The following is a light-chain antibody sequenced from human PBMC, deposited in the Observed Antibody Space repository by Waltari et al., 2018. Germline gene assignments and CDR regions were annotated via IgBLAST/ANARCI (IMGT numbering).Light chain of an antibody. Sequence: DIVMTQSPDSLAVSLGERPTINCKSSQTILHNPNNNYYLAWYQQKPGQPPKLLIYWASTRESGVPDRFSGSGSGTDFTLTISSLQAEDVAVYYCQQYDSPPWTFGQGTKVEI. V-gene: IGKV4-1*01. CDR3: QQYDSPPWT. CDR2: WAS. J-gene: IGKJ1*01. CDR1: QTILHNPNNNYY.